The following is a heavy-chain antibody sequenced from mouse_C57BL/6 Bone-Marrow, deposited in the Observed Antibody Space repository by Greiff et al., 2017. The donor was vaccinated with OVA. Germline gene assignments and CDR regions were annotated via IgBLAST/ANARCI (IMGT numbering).Heavy chain of an antibody. J-gene: IGHJ3*01. D-gene: IGHD1-1*01. CDR1: GFTFSSYG. V-gene: IGHV5-6*01. CDR3: ARPPYYYGSSPFAY. CDR2: ISSGGSYT. Sequence: EVQRVESGGDLVKPGGSLKLSCAASGFTFSSYGMSWVRQTPDKRLEWVATISSGGSYTYYPDSVKGRFTISRDNAKNTLYLRMSSLKSEDTAMYYCARPPYYYGSSPFAYWGQGTLVTVSA.